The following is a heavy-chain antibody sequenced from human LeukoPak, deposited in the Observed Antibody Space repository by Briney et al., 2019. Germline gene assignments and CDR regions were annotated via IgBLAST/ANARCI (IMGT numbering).Heavy chain of an antibody. Sequence: GGSLRLSCAAPGFTVSSNYMSWVRQAPGKGLEWVSLIYSGGNTYYADSVKGRFTISKDNSKNTLYLQMNSLRAEDTAVYYCARVWSRIVGATTSSHYWGQGTLVTVSS. CDR3: ARVWSRIVGATTSSHY. CDR1: GFTVSSNY. J-gene: IGHJ4*02. CDR2: IYSGGNT. V-gene: IGHV3-53*01. D-gene: IGHD1-26*01.